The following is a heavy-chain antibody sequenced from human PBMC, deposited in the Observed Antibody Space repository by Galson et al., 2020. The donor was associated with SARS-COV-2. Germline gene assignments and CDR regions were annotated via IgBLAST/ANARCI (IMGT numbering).Heavy chain of an antibody. J-gene: IGHJ6*02. V-gene: IGHV5-51*01. D-gene: IGHD2-2*01. CDR1: GYIFRSYW. Sequence: GESLKISCKGSGYIFRSYWIGWVRQMPGKGLEWMGVIYPGDSDTRYSPSFQGQVTIFADKSISTAYLQWSSLKASDSAIYYCAKVLSYCSSSGCDGMDVWGQGTTVIVSS. CDR2: IYPGDSDT. CDR3: AKVLSYCSSSGCDGMDV.